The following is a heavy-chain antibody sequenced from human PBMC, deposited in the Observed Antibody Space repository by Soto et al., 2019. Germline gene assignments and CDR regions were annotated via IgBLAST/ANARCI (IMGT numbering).Heavy chain of an antibody. CDR3: AREGITAARGEGAFDI. CDR1: GGSISSYY. Sequence: SETLSLTCTVSGGSISSYYWSWIRQPPGKGLEWIGYIYYSGSTNYNPSLKSRGTIPVDTSKNQFSLKLSAVTAADTAVYYCAREGITAARGEGAFDIWGQGTMVTVSS. V-gene: IGHV4-59*01. D-gene: IGHD6-13*01. CDR2: IYYSGST. J-gene: IGHJ3*02.